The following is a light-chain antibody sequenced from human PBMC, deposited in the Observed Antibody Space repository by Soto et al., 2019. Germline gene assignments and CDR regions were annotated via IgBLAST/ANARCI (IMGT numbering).Light chain of an antibody. CDR2: DNN. Sequence: QSVLTQPPSVSAAPRQKVAISCSGSSSNIGNNYVSWYHRVPGSAPKLLIYDNNERPSGIPDRFSGSKSGTSATLDITGLLTGDEGDYYCGTWDSRLRVVVFGGGTQLTVL. CDR3: GTWDSRLRVVV. V-gene: IGLV1-51*01. CDR1: SSNIGNNY. J-gene: IGLJ2*01.